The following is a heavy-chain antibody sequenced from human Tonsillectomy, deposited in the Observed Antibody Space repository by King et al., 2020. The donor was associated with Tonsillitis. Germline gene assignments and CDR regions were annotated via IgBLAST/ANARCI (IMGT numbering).Heavy chain of an antibody. D-gene: IGHD3-22*01. J-gene: IGHJ4*02. Sequence: VQLVESGGGLVQPGGSLRLSCAASGFTFSSYAMSWVRQAPGKGLEWVSAISGSGGSAYYTDSVKGRFTSSRDNSKNTLYLQMNNLTAADTAVYYCAKDRGTYYYESSGYFEAFFDYWGQGTLVTVSS. V-gene: IGHV3-23*04. CDR2: ISGSGGSA. CDR3: AKDRGTYYYESSGYFEAFFDY. CDR1: GFTFSSYA.